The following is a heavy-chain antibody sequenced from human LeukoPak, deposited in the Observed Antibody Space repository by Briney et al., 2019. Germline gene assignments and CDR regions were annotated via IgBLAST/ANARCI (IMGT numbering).Heavy chain of an antibody. CDR1: GGSISSYY. D-gene: IGHD3-22*01. CDR3: ARDRILPKYYYDSSGYPRNAFDI. Sequence: SETLSLTCTVSGGSISSYYWSWIRQPPGKGLEWIGYIYYSGSTNYNPSLKSRVTISVDTSKNQFSRKLSSVTAADTAVYYCARDRILPKYYYDSSGYPRNAFDIWGQGTMVTVSS. J-gene: IGHJ3*02. CDR2: IYYSGST. V-gene: IGHV4-59*01.